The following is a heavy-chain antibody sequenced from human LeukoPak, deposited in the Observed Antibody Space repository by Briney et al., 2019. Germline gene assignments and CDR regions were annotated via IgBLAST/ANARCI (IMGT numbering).Heavy chain of an antibody. D-gene: IGHD3-22*01. Sequence: SETLSLTCTVSGGSISSYYWSWIRQPPGKGLEWIGYIYYSGSTNYNPSLKSRVTISVDTSKNQFSLKLSSVTAADTAVYYCARHYYDSSGYGAFDIWGQGTMVTVSS. CDR3: ARHYYDSSGYGAFDI. CDR1: GGSISSYY. CDR2: IYYSGST. V-gene: IGHV4-59*08. J-gene: IGHJ3*02.